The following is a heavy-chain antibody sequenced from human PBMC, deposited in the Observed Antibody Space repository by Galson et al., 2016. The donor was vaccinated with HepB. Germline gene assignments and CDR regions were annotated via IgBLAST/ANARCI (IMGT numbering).Heavy chain of an antibody. CDR3: ARDPGGNAPFDK. CDR1: GFNFSIYA. D-gene: IGHD3-10*01. Sequence: SLRLSCAVSGFNFSIYAMNWVRRALGKGLEWLSSISSRSSHIDYTDSVKGRFTISRDNAKNSLYLQMDSLRVDDTALYHCARDPGGNAPFDKWGKGTLVTASS. CDR2: ISSRSSHI. J-gene: IGHJ4*02. V-gene: IGHV3-21*01.